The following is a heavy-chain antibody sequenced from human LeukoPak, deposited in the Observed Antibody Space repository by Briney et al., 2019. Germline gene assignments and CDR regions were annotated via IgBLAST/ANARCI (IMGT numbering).Heavy chain of an antibody. CDR1: GFTFGGYG. J-gene: IGHJ4*02. V-gene: IGHV3-33*01. CDR2: IAYDGSRA. D-gene: IGHD1-14*01. Sequence: PGRSLRLSCAGSGFTFGGYGMHWFRQTPGKGLEWVAVIAYDGSRAFYADSVKGRFTISRDNSKNTISVQMDDLRAEDTAAYYCTRYNNDHFDYWGQGTLVTVSS. CDR3: TRYNNDHFDY.